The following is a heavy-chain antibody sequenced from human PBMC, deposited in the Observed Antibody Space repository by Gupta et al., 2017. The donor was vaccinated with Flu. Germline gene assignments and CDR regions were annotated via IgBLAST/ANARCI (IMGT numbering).Heavy chain of an antibody. CDR2: ISRSGVT. CDR1: GFSFSSYE. J-gene: IGHJ5*01. CDR3: AKGHWDS. V-gene: IGHV3-48*03. Sequence: CAGAGFSFSSYEMNWVRLAPGKGLEWVAFISRSGVTYYPDSVKGRFTISRDNAKNSVYLQMNSLRAEDTGYDYCAKGHWDSWGQGTLVTVS.